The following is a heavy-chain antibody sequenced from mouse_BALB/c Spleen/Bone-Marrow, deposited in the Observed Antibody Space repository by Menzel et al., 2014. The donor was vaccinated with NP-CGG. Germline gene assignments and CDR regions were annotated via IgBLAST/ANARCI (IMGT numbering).Heavy chain of an antibody. CDR1: GFNIKDYY. V-gene: IGHV14-4*02. Sequence: EVQLQQSGAELVRSGASVKLSCTASGFNIKDYYMHWVKQRPEQGLEWIGWIDPENGDTEYAPKFQGKATMTADTSSNTAYLQLSSLTSEDTAVYYCNEGYGNYGYWGQGTTLPASS. CDR2: IDPENGDT. CDR3: NEGYGNYGY. D-gene: IGHD2-10*02. J-gene: IGHJ2*01.